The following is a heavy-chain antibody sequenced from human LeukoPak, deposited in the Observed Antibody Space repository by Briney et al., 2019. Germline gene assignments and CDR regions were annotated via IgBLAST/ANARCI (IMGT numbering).Heavy chain of an antibody. D-gene: IGHD6-13*01. V-gene: IGHV4-39*07. CDR1: GGSISSSSYY. CDR3: ARRHGAAAGDAFDI. J-gene: IGHJ3*02. Sequence: PSETLSLTCTVSGGSISSSSYYRGWIRQPPGKGLEWIGRIYASGTTSYNPSLKSRVTMSVDTSKNQFSLKLRSVTAADTAMYYCARRHGAAAGDAFDIWGQGTMVTVSS. CDR2: IYASGTT.